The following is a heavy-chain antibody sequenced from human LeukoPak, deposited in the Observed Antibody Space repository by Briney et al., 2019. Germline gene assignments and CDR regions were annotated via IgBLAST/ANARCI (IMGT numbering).Heavy chain of an antibody. J-gene: IGHJ5*02. CDR2: INPDGSSA. CDR3: ARFKVTVTSIP. D-gene: IGHD4-11*01. CDR1: GFTFSDYW. Sequence: PAGSLTLSCAASGFTFSDYWMHWVRQAPGKGLVWVSRINPDGSSASYADSVKGRFTIPRDNAKNTLYPQMNSLRAEDTAVYYCARFKVTVTSIPWGQGTLVTVSS. V-gene: IGHV3-74*01.